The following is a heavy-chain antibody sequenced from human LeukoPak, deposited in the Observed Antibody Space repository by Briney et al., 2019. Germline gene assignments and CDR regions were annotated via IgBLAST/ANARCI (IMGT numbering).Heavy chain of an antibody. CDR2: INPNSGGT. CDR3: ARYHYYDSSGYGDY. CDR1: GYTFTGYY. V-gene: IGHV1-2*02. D-gene: IGHD3-22*01. J-gene: IGHJ4*02. Sequence: GASVKVSCKASGYTFTGYYMHWVRQAPGQGLEWMGWINPNSGGTNYAQKFQGRVTMTRDTSISTAYMELSRLRSDDTAVYYCARYHYYDSSGYGDYWGQGTLVTVSS.